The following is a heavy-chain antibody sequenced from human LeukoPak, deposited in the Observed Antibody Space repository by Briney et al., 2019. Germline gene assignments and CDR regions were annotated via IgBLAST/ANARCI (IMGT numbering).Heavy chain of an antibody. Sequence: PGGSLRLSCAASGFTSTNYWMTWVRQAPGKGLEFVANINQDESVKNYVDSVKGRFTISRDNAENSLHLQMNSLRVEDTAVYYCARDPGSSAFDYWGQGTLVTVSS. CDR3: ARDPGSSAFDY. D-gene: IGHD5/OR15-5a*01. CDR2: INQDESVK. J-gene: IGHJ4*02. CDR1: GFTSTNYW. V-gene: IGHV3-7*01.